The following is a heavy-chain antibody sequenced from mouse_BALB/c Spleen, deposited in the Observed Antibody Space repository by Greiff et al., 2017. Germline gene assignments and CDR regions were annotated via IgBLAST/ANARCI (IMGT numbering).Heavy chain of an antibody. Sequence: QVQLQQSGAELVRPGSSVKISCKASGYAFSSYWMNWVKQRPGQGLEWIGQIYPGDGDTNYNGKFKGKATLTADKSSSTAYMQLSSLTSEDSAVYFCARGYGNPYYFDYWGQGTTLTVSS. CDR3: ARGYGNPYYFDY. D-gene: IGHD2-1*01. J-gene: IGHJ2*01. CDR1: GYAFSSYW. CDR2: IYPGDGDT. V-gene: IGHV1-80*01.